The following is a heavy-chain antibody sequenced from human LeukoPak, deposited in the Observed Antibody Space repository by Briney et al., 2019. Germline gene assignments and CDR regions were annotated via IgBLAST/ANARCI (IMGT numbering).Heavy chain of an antibody. Sequence: SETLSLTCTVSGGSISTYYWSWIRQPPGKGLEWIGYIFYSGSTNYNPSLKSRVTISVDTSKNQFSLNLSSVTAADTAVYYCARGNSYYDSSDYFPWASFQHWGQGTLVTVSS. CDR2: IFYSGST. CDR1: GGSISTYY. CDR3: ARGNSYYDSSDYFPWASFQH. D-gene: IGHD3-22*01. J-gene: IGHJ1*01. V-gene: IGHV4-59*01.